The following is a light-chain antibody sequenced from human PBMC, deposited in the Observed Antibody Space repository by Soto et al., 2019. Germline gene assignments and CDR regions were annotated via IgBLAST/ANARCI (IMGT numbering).Light chain of an antibody. Sequence: EIVMTQSPATLSVSPEERATLSCRASQSVSSNLAWYQQKPGQAPRLLIYGASTRATGIPARFSGSGSGTEFTLTISSLQSEDFAVYYCQQYNNRSPRAWTFGQGTKVEIK. J-gene: IGKJ1*01. V-gene: IGKV3-15*01. CDR1: QSVSSN. CDR2: GAS. CDR3: QQYNNRSPRAWT.